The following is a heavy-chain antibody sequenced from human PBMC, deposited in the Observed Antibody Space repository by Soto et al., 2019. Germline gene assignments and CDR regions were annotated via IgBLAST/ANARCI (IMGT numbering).Heavy chain of an antibody. CDR2: IYYYGSP. CDR3: PRGPITMPPGVLRSLYGMDV. CDR1: GDSINSGEHY. V-gene: IGHV4-30-4*01. Sequence: SETLSLTCTVSGDSINSGEHYWSWIRQPPGKGLEWIGYIYYYGSPYYNPSLKSRLTMSVESSKNQYSLRLTSVTAADTAVYYSPRGPITMPPGVLRSLYGMDVWRHAKTVNVS. D-gene: IGHD3-10*01. J-gene: IGHJ6*02.